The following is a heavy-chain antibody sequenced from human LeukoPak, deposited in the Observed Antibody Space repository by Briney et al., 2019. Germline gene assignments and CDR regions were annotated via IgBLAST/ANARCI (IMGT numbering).Heavy chain of an antibody. J-gene: IGHJ6*03. D-gene: IGHD5-12*01. V-gene: IGHV1-46*01. CDR1: GYTFTSYY. CDR2: INPSGGST. CDR3: ARGAPDIVATIGYYYYYMDV. Sequence: GSVKVSCKASGYTFTSYYMHWVRQAPGQGLEWMGIINPSGGSTSYAQKFQGRVTMTRDTSTSTVYMELSSLRSEDTAVYYCARGAPDIVATIGYYYYYMDVWGKGTTVTVSS.